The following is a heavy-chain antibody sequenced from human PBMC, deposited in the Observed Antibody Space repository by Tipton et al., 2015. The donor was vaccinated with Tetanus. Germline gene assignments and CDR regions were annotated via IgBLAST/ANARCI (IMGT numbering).Heavy chain of an antibody. CDR2: VYYSGST. CDR3: ARISFFWVAHKRTPYALDV. Sequence: LRLSCTVSGGSITSSIDYWGWVRQPPGKGLEWIGSVYYSGSTSYNPSLKSRVTMSVDTSKMQFALKMSSVTAADTAVYYCARISFFWVAHKRTPYALDVWGQGTTVTVSS. CDR1: GGSITSSIDY. V-gene: IGHV4-39*01. J-gene: IGHJ6*02. D-gene: IGHD3-3*01.